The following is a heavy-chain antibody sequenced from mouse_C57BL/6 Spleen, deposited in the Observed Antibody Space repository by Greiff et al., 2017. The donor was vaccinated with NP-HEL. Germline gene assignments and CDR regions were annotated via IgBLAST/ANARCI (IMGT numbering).Heavy chain of an antibody. V-gene: IGHV1-55*01. D-gene: IGHD2-4*01. CDR1: GYTFTSYW. J-gene: IGHJ2*01. CDR3: ARRPYDYDGYFDY. CDR2: IYPGSGST. Sequence: QVQLQQPGAELVKPGASVKMSSKASGYTFTSYWITWVKQRPGQGLEWIGDIYPGSGSTNYNEKFKSKATLTVDTSSSTAYMQLSSLTSEDSAVYYCARRPYDYDGYFDYWGQGTTLTVSS.